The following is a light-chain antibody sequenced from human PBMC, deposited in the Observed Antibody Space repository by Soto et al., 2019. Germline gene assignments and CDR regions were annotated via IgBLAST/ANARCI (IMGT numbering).Light chain of an antibody. CDR3: LQDYYYPWT. V-gene: IGKV1-6*01. J-gene: IGKJ1*01. CDR2: AAS. Sequence: AVQMTQSPSSLSASVGDRVTITCRASQGIRNDLGWYQQKPGKAPKLLIYAASSLQGGVPSRFSGSGSGTDFTLTINSLQPEDFATYYCLQDYYYPWTFGQGTKVEIK. CDR1: QGIRND.